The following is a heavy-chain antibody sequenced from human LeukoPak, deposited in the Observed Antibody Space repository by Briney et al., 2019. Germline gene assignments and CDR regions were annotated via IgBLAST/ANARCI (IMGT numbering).Heavy chain of an antibody. J-gene: IGHJ4*02. CDR2: INSDGSST. CDR1: GFTFSSYG. CDR3: AGGDTAMAYFDY. D-gene: IGHD5-18*01. V-gene: IGHV3-74*01. Sequence: GGSLRLSCAASGFTFSSYGMHWVRQAPGKGLEWVSRINSDGSSTSYADSVKGRLTISRDNAKNTLYLQMNSLRAEDTAVYYCAGGDTAMAYFDYWGQGTLVTVSS.